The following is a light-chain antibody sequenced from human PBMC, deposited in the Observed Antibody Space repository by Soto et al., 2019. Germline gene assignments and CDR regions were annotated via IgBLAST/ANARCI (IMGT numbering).Light chain of an antibody. CDR1: QSVSSSY. V-gene: IGKV3-20*01. CDR3: QLRRT. Sequence: EIVLTQSPGTLSLSPGERVTLSCRASQSVSSSYLAWYQQKPGQAPRLLIYGASSRATGIPDRLSGTGSGTDFTLTISRLEPEDFAVYYCQLRRTFGQGTKVDIK. J-gene: IGKJ1*01. CDR2: GAS.